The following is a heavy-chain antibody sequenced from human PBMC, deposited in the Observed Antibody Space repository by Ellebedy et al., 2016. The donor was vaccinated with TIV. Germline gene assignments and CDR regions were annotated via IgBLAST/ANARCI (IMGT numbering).Heavy chain of an antibody. Sequence: SETLSLXXTVSVGSINSYHCNWIRPPPGKGLEWIGYIYYSGSTNYNPSLKSRVTISIDTSKNQFSLKLSSVTAADTAVYYCARAPRNILAGYYYVGFDYWGQGTLVTVSS. J-gene: IGHJ4*02. CDR2: IYYSGST. CDR1: VGSINSYH. CDR3: ARAPRNILAGYYYVGFDY. D-gene: IGHD3-9*01. V-gene: IGHV4-59*01.